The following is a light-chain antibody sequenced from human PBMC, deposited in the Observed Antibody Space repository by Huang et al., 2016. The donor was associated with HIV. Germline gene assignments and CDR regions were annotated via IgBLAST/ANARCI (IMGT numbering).Light chain of an antibody. Sequence: DIVMTQSPESLAVSLGERATINCKSSQSVLYNSDNTNFLAWYQQKPGQPPKLLIYWATTRESGVPDRFSCSGSGTDFTLTISSLQAEDVAVYYCQQYYSSPPRLAFGGGTKVEI. V-gene: IGKV4-1*01. J-gene: IGKJ4*01. CDR1: QSVLYNSDNTNF. CDR2: WAT. CDR3: QQYYSSPPRLA.